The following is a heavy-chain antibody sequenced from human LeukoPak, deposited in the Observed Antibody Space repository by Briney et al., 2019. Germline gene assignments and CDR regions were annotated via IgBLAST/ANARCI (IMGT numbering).Heavy chain of an antibody. V-gene: IGHV3-23*01. CDR2: ISGRGGST. J-gene: IGHJ4*02. CDR3: AKLTYGGNSGGSY. CDR1: GFTFSSYA. D-gene: IGHD4-23*01. Sequence: GGSLRLSCAASGFTFSSYAMSWVRQAPGKGLDWVSAISGRGGSTYYADSVKGRFTISRDNSKNTLYLQMNSLRVEDTAVYYCAKLTYGGNSGGSYWGQGTLVTVSS.